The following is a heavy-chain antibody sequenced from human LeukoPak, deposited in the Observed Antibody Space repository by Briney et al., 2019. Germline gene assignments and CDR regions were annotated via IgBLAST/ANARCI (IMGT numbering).Heavy chain of an antibody. D-gene: IGHD1-7*01. J-gene: IGHJ4*02. V-gene: IGHV3-21*01. Sequence: GGSLRLSCAASGFTFSSYSMNWVRQAPGKGLEWVSSISSSSSYIYYADSVKGRFTISRDNAKNMLYLQVNSLRAEDTAVYYCATQQGGNSAYWGQGTLVTVSS. CDR1: GFTFSSYS. CDR3: ATQQGGNSAY. CDR2: ISSSSSYI.